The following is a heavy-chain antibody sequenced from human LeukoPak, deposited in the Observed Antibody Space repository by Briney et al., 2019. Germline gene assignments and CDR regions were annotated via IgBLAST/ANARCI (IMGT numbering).Heavy chain of an antibody. V-gene: IGHV4-59*12. Sequence: SETLSLTCSVSGDSLSGYWWTWIRQPPGKGLEWIGIIYYTGSTDYNPSLKRRVTLSADTSRNQFSLKLTSVTAADTAVYYCTRRRYYDPVGLDFWGRGTLVTVSS. J-gene: IGHJ4*02. D-gene: IGHD3-22*01. CDR3: TRRRYYDPVGLDF. CDR2: IYYTGST. CDR1: GDSLSGYW.